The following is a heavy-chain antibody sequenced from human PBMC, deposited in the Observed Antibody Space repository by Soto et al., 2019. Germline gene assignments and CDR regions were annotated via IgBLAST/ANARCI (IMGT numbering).Heavy chain of an antibody. CDR3: VRGVGGSESYYDENWFDP. V-gene: IGHV4-38-2*02. J-gene: IGHJ5*02. D-gene: IGHD3-10*01. CDR2: IYHTEIT. CDR1: GYSISSGYY. Sequence: SETLSLTCTVSGYSISSGYYWGWIRHSPGGGLEWIGTIYHTEITHYNPSLKSRVLISVDTSKNQISLKFTSVTAAGSAVYYCVRGVGGSESYYDENWFDPWGQGTLVTVSS.